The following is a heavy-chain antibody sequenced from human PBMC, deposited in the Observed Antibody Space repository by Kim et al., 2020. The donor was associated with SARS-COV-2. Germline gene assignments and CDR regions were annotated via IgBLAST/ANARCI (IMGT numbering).Heavy chain of an antibody. J-gene: IGHJ4*02. V-gene: IGHV1-69*13. Sequence: SVKVSCKASGGTFSSYAISWVRQAPGQGLEWMGGIIPIFGTANYAQKFQGRVTITADESTSTAYMELSSLRSEDTAVYYCAREVPTQTTVTEYFDYWGQGTLVTVSS. D-gene: IGHD4-17*01. CDR2: IIPIFGTA. CDR3: AREVPTQTTVTEYFDY. CDR1: GGTFSSYA.